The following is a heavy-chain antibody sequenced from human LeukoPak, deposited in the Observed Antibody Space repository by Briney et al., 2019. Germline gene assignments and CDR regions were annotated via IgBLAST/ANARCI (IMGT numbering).Heavy chain of an antibody. CDR3: VRDPGHYDSSGFHPFDY. CDR1: GFTFSSYW. Sequence: PGGSLRLSCAASGFTFSSYWMHWVRQAPGKGLVWVSRINSDGSSRSYADSVKGRFTISRDNAKNTLYLQMNSLRAEDTAVYYCVRDPGHYDSSGFHPFDYWGQGTLVTVSS. CDR2: INSDGSSR. J-gene: IGHJ4*02. V-gene: IGHV3-74*01. D-gene: IGHD3-22*01.